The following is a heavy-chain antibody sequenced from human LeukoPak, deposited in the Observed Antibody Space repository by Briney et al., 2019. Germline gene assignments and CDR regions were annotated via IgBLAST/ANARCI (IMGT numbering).Heavy chain of an antibody. Sequence: GGSLRLSCAASGFTFSSYSMNWVRQAPGKGLEWVSSISSSSSYIYYADSVKGRFTISRDNAKNSLYLQMNSLRAEDTAVYYCARDADYDSSGYPSSAAFDIWGQGTMVTVSS. V-gene: IGHV3-21*01. CDR2: ISSSSSYI. CDR1: GFTFSSYS. J-gene: IGHJ3*02. CDR3: ARDADYDSSGYPSSAAFDI. D-gene: IGHD3-22*01.